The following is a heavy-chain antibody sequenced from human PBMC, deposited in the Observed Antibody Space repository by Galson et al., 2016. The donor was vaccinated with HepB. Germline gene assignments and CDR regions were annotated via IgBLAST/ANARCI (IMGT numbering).Heavy chain of an antibody. CDR1: GFTLSGYS. CDR3: AREYCSSTSCNDYYLYGMGV. Sequence: SLRLSCAASGFTLSGYSVNWVRQAPGKGLDWVSYISSSGSTISYADSVKGRFTISRDNAKNSVFLQMNSLRDEDTAVYYCAREYCSSTSCNDYYLYGMGVWGQGTTVTVSS. J-gene: IGHJ6*02. D-gene: IGHD2-2*01. V-gene: IGHV3-48*02. CDR2: ISSSGSTI.